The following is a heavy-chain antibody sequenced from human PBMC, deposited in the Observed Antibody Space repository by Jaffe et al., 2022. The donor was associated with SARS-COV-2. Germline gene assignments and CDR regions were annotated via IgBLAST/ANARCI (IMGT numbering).Heavy chain of an antibody. V-gene: IGHV4-38-2*02. CDR1: GYSISSGYY. CDR3: ASYSGSYLKGAFDI. D-gene: IGHD1-26*01. CDR2: MYHSGNT. Sequence: QVQLQESGPGLVKPSETLSLTCTVSGYSISSGYYWGWIRQPPGKGLEWIGSMYHSGNTYYNPSLKSRVTISVDTSKNQFSLKLSSVTAADTAVYYCASYSGSYLKGAFDIWGQGTMVTVSS. J-gene: IGHJ3*02.